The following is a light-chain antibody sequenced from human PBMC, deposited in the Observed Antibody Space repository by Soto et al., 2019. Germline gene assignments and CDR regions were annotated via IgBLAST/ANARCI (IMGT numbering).Light chain of an antibody. CDR2: RSD. Sequence: QSVLTQSPSSSGTPGQRVTIACSGSSSNIGSNNVNWYRHLPGTAPELLIFRSDQRPSGVPDRFSGSKSGASASLAISGLHSGDESDYYCAAWDDSRYGVVFGGGTKLTVL. J-gene: IGLJ2*01. CDR1: SSNIGSNN. V-gene: IGLV1-44*01. CDR3: AAWDDSRYGVV.